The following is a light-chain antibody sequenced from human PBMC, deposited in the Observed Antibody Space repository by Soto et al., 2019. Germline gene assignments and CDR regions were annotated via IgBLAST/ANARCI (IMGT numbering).Light chain of an antibody. J-gene: IGLJ7*01. CDR3: QTWGTGIAV. Sequence: VLTQSPSASASLGASVKLTCTLSSGHSSYAIAWHQQQPEKGPRYLMKLNSDGSHSKGDGIPDRFSGSSSGAERYLTISRLQSEDEADYYCQTWGTGIAVFGGGTQLTVL. V-gene: IGLV4-69*01. CDR1: SGHSSYA. CDR2: LNSDGSH.